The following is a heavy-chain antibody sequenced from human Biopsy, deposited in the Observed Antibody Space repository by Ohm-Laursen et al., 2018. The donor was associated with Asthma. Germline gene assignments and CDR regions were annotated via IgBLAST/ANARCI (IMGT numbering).Heavy chain of an antibody. D-gene: IGHD3-3*01. V-gene: IGHV3-48*01. CDR2: ISSSSSTI. Sequence: SLRLSCAASGLTFSSYSMNWVRQAPGKGLEWVSYISSSSSTIYYADSVKGRFTISRDNSKNTLYLQMNSLRAEDMAVYYCASQSSGPDFWSGYYYFDYWGQGTLVTVSS. J-gene: IGHJ4*02. CDR3: ASQSSGPDFWSGYYYFDY. CDR1: GLTFSSYS.